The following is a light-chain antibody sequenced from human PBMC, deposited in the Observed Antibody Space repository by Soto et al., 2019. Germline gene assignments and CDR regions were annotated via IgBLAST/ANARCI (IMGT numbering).Light chain of an antibody. V-gene: IGKV1-9*01. CDR1: QGISSY. CDR3: QQLNSYPLLT. Sequence: DIQLTQSPSFLSASVGDRVSITCRASQGISSYLAWYQKKPGKAPKLLIYAASTLQSGVPSRFSGSGSGTEFTLTISSLQPEDFATYYCQQLNSYPLLTFGGGTKVEIK. CDR2: AAS. J-gene: IGKJ4*01.